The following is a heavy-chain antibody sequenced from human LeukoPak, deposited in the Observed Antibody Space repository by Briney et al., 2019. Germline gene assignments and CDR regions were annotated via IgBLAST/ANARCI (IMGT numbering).Heavy chain of an antibody. Sequence: GASEKVSCKASGYTFTSYDINWVRQATGQGLEWMGWMNPNSGNTGYAQKFQGRVTMTRNTSISTAYMELSSLRSEDTAVYYCARAPSYPPGFDYWGQGTLVTVSS. V-gene: IGHV1-8*01. CDR1: GYTFTSYD. CDR3: ARAPSYPPGFDY. J-gene: IGHJ4*02. CDR2: MNPNSGNT.